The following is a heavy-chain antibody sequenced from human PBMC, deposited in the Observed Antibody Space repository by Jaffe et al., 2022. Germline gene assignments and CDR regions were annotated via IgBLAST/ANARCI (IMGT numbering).Heavy chain of an antibody. V-gene: IGHV4-39*01. CDR2: IYYSGST. J-gene: IGHJ3*02. CDR1: GGSISSSSYY. Sequence: QLQLQESGPGLVKPSETLSLTCTVSGGSISSSSYYWGWIRQPPGKGLEWIGSIYYSGSTYYNPSLKSRVTISVDTSKNQFSLKLSSVTAADTAVYYCARHQDDYGDPNHRRTDAFDIWGQGTMVTVSS. CDR3: ARHQDDYGDPNHRRTDAFDI. D-gene: IGHD4-17*01.